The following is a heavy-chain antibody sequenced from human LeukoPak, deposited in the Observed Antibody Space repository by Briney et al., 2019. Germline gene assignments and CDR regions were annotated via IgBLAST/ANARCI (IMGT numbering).Heavy chain of an antibody. D-gene: IGHD6-19*01. CDR2: IYSGGRS. Sequence: GGSLRLSCAASGFAVSTSFMGWVRQAPGKGLEWVSVIYSGGRSYHADSVKGRFSISTDKSKNTLFLQMNSLRAEDTAVYFCARDASSGSLSYFDSWGEGTLVPVSS. CDR3: ARDASSGSLSYFDS. CDR1: GFAVSTSF. J-gene: IGHJ4*02. V-gene: IGHV3-53*01.